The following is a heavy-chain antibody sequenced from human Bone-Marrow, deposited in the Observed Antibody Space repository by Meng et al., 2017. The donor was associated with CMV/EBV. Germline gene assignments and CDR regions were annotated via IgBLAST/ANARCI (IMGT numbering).Heavy chain of an antibody. CDR1: GGSISSSSYY. V-gene: IGHV4-39*07. D-gene: IGHD4-23*01. CDR2: IYYSGST. Sequence: SETLSLTCTVSGGSISSSSYYWGWIRQPPGKGLEWIGSIYYSGSTYYNPSLKSRVTISVDTSKNQFSLKLSSVTAADTAVYYCARSHYGGNSRDAFDIWGQGTMVTV. CDR3: ARSHYGGNSRDAFDI. J-gene: IGHJ3*02.